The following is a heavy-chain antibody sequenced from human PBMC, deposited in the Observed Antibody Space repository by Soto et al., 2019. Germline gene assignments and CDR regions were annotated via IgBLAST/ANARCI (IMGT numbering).Heavy chain of an antibody. V-gene: IGHV4-4*02. CDR2: IFHDGNT. CDR1: GASIGSGGW. CDR3: ARHEGWTGPDQ. Sequence: QVHLQESGPGLVKPSETLSLTCAVSGASIGSGGWWSWVRQPPGKGLEWIAEIFHDGNTNYSPSLKGRVTISVDKSQNQFSLNVYSVTAAYTAVYYCARHEGWTGPDQWGQGTLVTVSS. D-gene: IGHD3-10*01. J-gene: IGHJ5*02.